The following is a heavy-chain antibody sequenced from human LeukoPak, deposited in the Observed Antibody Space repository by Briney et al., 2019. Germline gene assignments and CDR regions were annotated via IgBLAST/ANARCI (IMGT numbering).Heavy chain of an antibody. V-gene: IGHV3-23*01. J-gene: IGHJ6*02. CDR2: ISGSGGST. D-gene: IGHD2-2*01. Sequence: PGGSLRLSCAASGFTFSSYAMSWVRQPPGKGLEWVSAISGSGGSTYYAASVKGRFTISRDNSKNTLYLQMNSLRAEDTAVYYCAKDPNTVVPAAYYYYGMDVWGQGTTVTVSS. CDR1: GFTFSSYA. CDR3: AKDPNTVVPAAYYYYGMDV.